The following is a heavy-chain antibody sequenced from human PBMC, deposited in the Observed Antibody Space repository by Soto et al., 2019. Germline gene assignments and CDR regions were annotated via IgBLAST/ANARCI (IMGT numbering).Heavy chain of an antibody. CDR3: ARCSVGTSYDGMDV. D-gene: IGHD2-15*01. J-gene: IGHJ6*02. V-gene: IGHV4-61*03. CDR2: IYYGRSS. CDR1: GDSIGSGSYF. Sequence: PSETLSLTCTVSGDSIGSGSYFWTWLRQPPGKGLAWIAYIYYGRSSNYNPSLESRVTISLGTSNNHFSLRLRSVTAADTAVYYCARCSVGTSYDGMDVWGQGTTVTVSS.